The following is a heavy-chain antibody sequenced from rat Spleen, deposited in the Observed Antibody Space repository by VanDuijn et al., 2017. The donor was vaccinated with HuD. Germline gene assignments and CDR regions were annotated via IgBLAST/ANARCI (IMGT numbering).Heavy chain of an antibody. V-gene: IGHV5-46*01. CDR3: TRVATVVTYFDY. CDR2: ISTSGGST. D-gene: IGHD1-1*01. J-gene: IGHJ2*01. CDR1: GFTFSSFP. Sequence: EVQLVESGGGLVQPGRSMKLSCAASGFTFSSFPMAWVRQAPTKGLEWVATISTSGGSTYYRDSVKGRFTISRDNAKSTLYLQMNSLRSEDTATYYCTRVATVVTYFDYWGQGVMVTVSS.